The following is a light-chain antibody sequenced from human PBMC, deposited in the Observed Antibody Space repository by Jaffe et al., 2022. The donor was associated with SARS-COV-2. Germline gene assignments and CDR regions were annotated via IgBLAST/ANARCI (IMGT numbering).Light chain of an antibody. CDR3: QQYDNLFPFT. CDR2: DAS. CDR1: QDISNY. V-gene: IGKV1-33*01. J-gene: IGKJ3*01. Sequence: DIQMTQSPSSLSASVGDRVTITCQASQDISNYLNWYQQKPGKAPKLLIYDASNLETGVPSRFSGSGSGTDFTFTISSLQPEDIATYYCQQYDNLFPFTFGPGTKVDIK.